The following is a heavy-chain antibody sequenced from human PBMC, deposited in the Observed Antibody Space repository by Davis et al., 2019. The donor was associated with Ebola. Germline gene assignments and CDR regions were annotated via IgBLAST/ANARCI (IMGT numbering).Heavy chain of an antibody. CDR2: MSATGSST. D-gene: IGHD4-17*01. Sequence: GESLKISCSASGFSVDSFGMHWVRQAPGKGLEHVSAMSATGSSTYHADSVKGRFTMSRDISKNTLYLEMSSLRGEDMATYYCVKVTLPTVWSYGLDVWGQGTTVTVSS. V-gene: IGHV3-64D*08. CDR3: VKVTLPTVWSYGLDV. CDR1: GFSVDSFG. J-gene: IGHJ6*02.